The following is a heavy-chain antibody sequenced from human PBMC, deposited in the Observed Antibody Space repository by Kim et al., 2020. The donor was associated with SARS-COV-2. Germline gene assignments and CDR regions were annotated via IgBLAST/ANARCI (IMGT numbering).Heavy chain of an antibody. D-gene: IGHD6-19*01. CDR3: ARGGVAGIDY. J-gene: IGHJ4*02. Sequence: TNYTPSLKSRVTISVDTSKNQFSLKLSSVTAADTAVYYCARGGVAGIDYWGQGTLVTVSS. V-gene: IGHV4-34*01. CDR2: T.